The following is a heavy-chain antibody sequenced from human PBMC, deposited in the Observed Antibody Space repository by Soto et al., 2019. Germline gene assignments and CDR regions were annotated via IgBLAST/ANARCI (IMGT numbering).Heavy chain of an antibody. J-gene: IGHJ4*02. CDR2: ISYDGRNK. D-gene: IGHD2-2*01. CDR1: GFTFSSYA. V-gene: IGHV3-30*18. CDR3: AKETSRCAVPPALDY. Sequence: QVQLVESGGGVVQPGGSLRLSCAASGFTFSSYAMHWVRLAPGTGLEWVAGISYDGRNKFSADSVKGRFTISRDNSQNTMYLQMNSLRPEDTAVYYCAKETSRCAVPPALDYWGQGTLVTVS.